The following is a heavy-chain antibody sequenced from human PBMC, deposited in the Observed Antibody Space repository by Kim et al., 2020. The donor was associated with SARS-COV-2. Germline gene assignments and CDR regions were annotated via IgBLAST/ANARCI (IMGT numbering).Heavy chain of an antibody. Sequence: SETLSLTCTVSGYSISSGYYWGWIRQPPGKGLEWIGSSYHSGSTYYNPSLKSRVTISVDTSKNQFSLKLSSVTAADTAVYYCARGDSGSYHTELNWFDPWGQGTLVTVSS. J-gene: IGHJ5*02. V-gene: IGHV4-38-2*02. CDR1: GYSISSGYY. D-gene: IGHD1-26*01. CDR3: ARGDSGSYHTELNWFDP. CDR2: SYHSGST.